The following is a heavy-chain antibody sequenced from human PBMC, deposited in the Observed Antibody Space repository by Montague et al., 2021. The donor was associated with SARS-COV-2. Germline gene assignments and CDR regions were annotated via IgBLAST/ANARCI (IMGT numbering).Heavy chain of an antibody. CDR1: GGALNSGPYY. CDR3: AREIFSFYGMDV. J-gene: IGHJ6*02. Sequence: SETLSLTCAVSGGALNSGPYYWVWIRQPPGKGLDWLASIHYSGYTYNHPSLGSRVTISVDLAKNQFSLKVSSVTAADTAVYYCAREIFSFYGMDVWGQGTTVTVSS. CDR2: IHYSGYT. V-gene: IGHV4-39*02.